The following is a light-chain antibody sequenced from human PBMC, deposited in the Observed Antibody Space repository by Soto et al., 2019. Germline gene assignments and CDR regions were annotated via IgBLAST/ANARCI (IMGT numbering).Light chain of an antibody. J-gene: IGKJ3*01. CDR1: QSISTY. Sequence: DIQMTQSPSSLSASVGDRVTITCRASQSISTYLNWYQQKPGKAPNLLIYAASSLQSGVPSSFSGSGSGTDFTLTISSLQPEDFATYYCQQTYSTPLTFGPGTIVDIK. CDR2: AAS. CDR3: QQTYSTPLT. V-gene: IGKV1-39*01.